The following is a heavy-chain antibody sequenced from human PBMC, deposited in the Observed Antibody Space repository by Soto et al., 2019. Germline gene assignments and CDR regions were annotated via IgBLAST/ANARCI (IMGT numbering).Heavy chain of an antibody. Sequence: QVQLVQSGAEEKKPGASVKVSCKASGYTFTSYAIHWVRQAPGQRLEWMGWINAGNGNTKYSEKFQGRVTITRDTSASTAYMELSSLRYEDTAVYYCARVGVVYSSSSGFDYWGQGTLVTVSS. J-gene: IGHJ4*02. D-gene: IGHD6-6*01. CDR1: GYTFTSYA. V-gene: IGHV1-3*05. CDR3: ARVGVVYSSSSGFDY. CDR2: INAGNGNT.